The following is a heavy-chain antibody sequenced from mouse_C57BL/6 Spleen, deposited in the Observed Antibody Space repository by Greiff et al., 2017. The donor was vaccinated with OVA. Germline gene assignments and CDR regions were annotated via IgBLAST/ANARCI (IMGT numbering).Heavy chain of an antibody. CDR1: GYTFTSYW. CDR3: ARCYSCSSYGFAY. D-gene: IGHD1-1*01. CDR2: IHPYDSDT. J-gene: IGHJ3*01. V-gene: IGHV1-74*01. Sequence: VQLQQPGAELVKPGASVKVSCKASGYTFTSYWMHWVKQRPGQGLEWIGRIHPYDSDTNYNQKFKGKATLTVAKSSSTSYMQLSTLTSENSAVYYGARCYSCSSYGFAYWGQGTLVTVSA.